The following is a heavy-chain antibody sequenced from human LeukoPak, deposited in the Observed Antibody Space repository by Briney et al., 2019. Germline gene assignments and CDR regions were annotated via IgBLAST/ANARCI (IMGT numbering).Heavy chain of an antibody. CDR3: ARDLNRGASSSDY. CDR2: ISAENDHT. Sequence: ASVKVSCKASGYTFTNNALSWVRQAPGQGVEWLGWISAENDHTNYAKKFQDRVTMTTDTSTSTAYMEMRSLTPDDTAVYYCARDLNRGASSSDYWGHGTLVTVSS. J-gene: IGHJ4*01. D-gene: IGHD6-6*01. V-gene: IGHV1-18*01. CDR1: GYTFTNNA.